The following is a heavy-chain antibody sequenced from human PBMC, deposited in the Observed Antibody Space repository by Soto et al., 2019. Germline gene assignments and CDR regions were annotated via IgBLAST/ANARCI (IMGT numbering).Heavy chain of an antibody. J-gene: IGHJ4*02. CDR2: LIPLFGTT. D-gene: IGHD7-27*01. CDR3: ARGPNWGYRFDS. Sequence: ASVKVSCKASGGTFSGHSISWVRQAPGQGPEWMGGLIPLFGTTQHAQRFQGRLTITADKSTTTAYMELTSLRFEDTAIYYCARGPNWGYRFDSWGQGTLVTVSS. CDR1: GGTFSGHS. V-gene: IGHV1-69*06.